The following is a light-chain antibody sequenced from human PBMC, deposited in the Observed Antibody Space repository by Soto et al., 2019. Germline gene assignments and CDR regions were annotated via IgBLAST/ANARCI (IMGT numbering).Light chain of an antibody. V-gene: IGLV2-14*01. CDR1: SSDVGGYNY. Sequence: QSVLTQPPSASGSPGQSVTISCTGTSSDVGGYNYVSWYQQHPGKAPKLIIYEVNNRPSGVSHRFSGSKSGNTASLTISGLQAEDEADYYCSSYTSSSTLYVFGTGTKVTVL. CDR3: SSYTSSSTLYV. J-gene: IGLJ1*01. CDR2: EVN.